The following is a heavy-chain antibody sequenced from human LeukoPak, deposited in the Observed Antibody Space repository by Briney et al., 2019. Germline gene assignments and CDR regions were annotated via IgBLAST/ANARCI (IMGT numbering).Heavy chain of an antibody. CDR3: ARDVDWEFDC. Sequence: GGSLRLSCTASGFTFSSYSMNWVRQAPGKGPEWVSYISSRSSTTYYADSVKGRFTISRDNAENSLYLQMSGLRAEDTAVYYCARDVDWEFDCWGQGTLVTVSS. D-gene: IGHD3/OR15-3a*01. CDR2: ISSRSSTT. V-gene: IGHV3-48*01. J-gene: IGHJ4*02. CDR1: GFTFSSYS.